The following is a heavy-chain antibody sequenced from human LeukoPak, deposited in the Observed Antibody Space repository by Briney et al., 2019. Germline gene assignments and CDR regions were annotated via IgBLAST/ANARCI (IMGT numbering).Heavy chain of an antibody. Sequence: SETLSLTCTVSGGSISSYYWSWIRQPPGKGLEWIGYIYYSGSTNYNPSLKSRVTISVGTSKNQFSLKLSSVTAADTAVYYCARLGTTVTDLDYWGQGTLVTVSS. CDR1: GGSISSYY. J-gene: IGHJ4*02. CDR3: ARLGTTVTDLDY. D-gene: IGHD4-17*01. V-gene: IGHV4-59*08. CDR2: IYYSGST.